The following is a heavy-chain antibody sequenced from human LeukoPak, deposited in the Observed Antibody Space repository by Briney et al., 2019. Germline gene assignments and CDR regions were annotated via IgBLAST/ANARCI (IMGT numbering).Heavy chain of an antibody. J-gene: IGHJ4*02. CDR1: GFTFSSYA. CDR2: ISGSGGST. Sequence: GGSLRLSCAASGFTFSSYAMSWVRQAPGKGLEWVSAISGSGGSTYYADSVKGRFTISRDNSKNTLYLQTNSLRAEDTAVYYCAKSWGTWTAVANDYWGQGTLVTVSS. CDR3: AKSWGTWTAVANDY. D-gene: IGHD6-19*01. V-gene: IGHV3-23*01.